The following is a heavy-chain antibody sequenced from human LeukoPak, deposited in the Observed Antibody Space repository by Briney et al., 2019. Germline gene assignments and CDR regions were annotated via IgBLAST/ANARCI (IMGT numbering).Heavy chain of an antibody. CDR1: GFTFSSYT. CDR2: ISYDGSNK. J-gene: IGHJ4*02. Sequence: PGGSLRLSCAASGFTFSSYTMHWVRQAPGKGLEWVALISYDGSNKYYADSVKGRFTISRDNSKNTLYLQMNSLRAEDTAVYYCARDPLYYDSSGFYPPPDYWGQGTLVTVSS. D-gene: IGHD3-22*01. V-gene: IGHV3-30*04. CDR3: ARDPLYYDSSGFYPPPDY.